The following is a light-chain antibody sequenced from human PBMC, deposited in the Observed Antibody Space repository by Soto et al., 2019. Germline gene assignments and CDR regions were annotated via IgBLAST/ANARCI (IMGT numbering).Light chain of an antibody. CDR1: QNISKY. V-gene: IGKV1-39*01. CDR2: AS. J-gene: IGKJ1*01. CDR3: KQSYSFFRT. Sequence: DIQMTQSPSSLSASVGDRVSITCRASQNISKYLNWYQQKAGKAPNLLIASTLQTGVPSRFSGSGSGTDFTITISSLQPEDFATYYCKQSYSFFRTFGQGTKVEIK.